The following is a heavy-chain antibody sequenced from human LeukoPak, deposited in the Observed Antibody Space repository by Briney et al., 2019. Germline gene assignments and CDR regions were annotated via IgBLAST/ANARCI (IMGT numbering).Heavy chain of an antibody. CDR2: INPNSGGT. Sequence: ASVKVSCKASGYTFTGYYMHWVRQAPGQGLEWMGWINPNSGGTNYAQKFQGRVTMTRDTSISTAYMELSRLRSDDTAVYYCARGDVLRYFDWSTNAFDIWGQGTMVTVSS. J-gene: IGHJ3*02. V-gene: IGHV1-2*02. CDR3: ARGDVLRYFDWSTNAFDI. D-gene: IGHD3-9*01. CDR1: GYTFTGYY.